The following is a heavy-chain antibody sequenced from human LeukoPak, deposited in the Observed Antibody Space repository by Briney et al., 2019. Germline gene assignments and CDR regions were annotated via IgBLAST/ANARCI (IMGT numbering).Heavy chain of an antibody. D-gene: IGHD5-12*01. J-gene: IGHJ4*02. CDR2: ISGRSTYI. CDR3: ARVNRYDPSRHTCIDY. V-gene: IGHV3-21*01. CDR1: EFPLSTYS. Sequence: GGSLRLSCEASEFPLSTYSMNWVRQAPGKGLEWVSSISGRSTYIYYADSVKGRFTISRDNAKSSLYLQMNSLRAEDTAVYYCARVNRYDPSRHTCIDYWGQGTLVTVSS.